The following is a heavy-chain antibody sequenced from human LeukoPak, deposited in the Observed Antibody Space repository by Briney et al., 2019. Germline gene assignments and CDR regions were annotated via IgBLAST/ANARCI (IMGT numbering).Heavy chain of an antibody. CDR2: IYYSGST. D-gene: IGHD4-17*01. J-gene: IGHJ4*02. V-gene: IGHV4-39*01. CDR1: GGSISSSSYY. CDR3: ARGRMVDGDYLGSDY. Sequence: PSETLSLTCTVSGGSISSSSYYWGWIRQPPGKGLEWIGSIYYSGSTYYNPSLKSRVTISVDTSKNQFSLKLSSVTAADTAVYYCARGRMVDGDYLGSDYWGQGTLVTVSS.